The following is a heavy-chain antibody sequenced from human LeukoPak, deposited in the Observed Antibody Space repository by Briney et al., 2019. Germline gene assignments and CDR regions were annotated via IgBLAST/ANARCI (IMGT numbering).Heavy chain of an antibody. D-gene: IGHD6-25*01. CDR3: AHINTQRSVDY. Sequence: SGPTLVKPPQTRTLTCTFSGVSLRTSGVGVGWIRRPPGKALEWLALTYWDDEKRYTPSPKSRLTITKDTSKTQVVLTMTNVDPVDTASYYCAHINTQRSVDYWGQGTLVTVSS. CDR2: TYWDDEK. CDR1: GVSLRTSGVG. J-gene: IGHJ4*02. V-gene: IGHV2-5*02.